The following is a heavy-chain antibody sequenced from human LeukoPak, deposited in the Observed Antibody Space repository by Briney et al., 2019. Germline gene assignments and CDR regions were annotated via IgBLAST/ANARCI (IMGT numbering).Heavy chain of an antibody. CDR2: IYYSGST. CDR1: AGSISSYY. J-gene: IGHJ4*02. V-gene: IGHV4-59*13. Sequence: SETLSLTCIVSAGSISSYYWTWIRQPPGKGLEWIGYIYYSGSTNYNPSLKSRVAISPDTSKNQFSLKLSSVTAADTAIYYCARGRPDFWTNFYTYFLDSWGQGTLVTVSS. D-gene: IGHD3/OR15-3a*01. CDR3: ARGRPDFWTNFYTYFLDS.